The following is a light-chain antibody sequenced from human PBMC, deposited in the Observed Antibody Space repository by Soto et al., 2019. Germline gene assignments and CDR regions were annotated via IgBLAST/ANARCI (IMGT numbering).Light chain of an antibody. Sequence: QSALTQPRSVSGSPGQSVTISCTGTSSDVGVYNYVSWYQQHPGKAPQLVIYDVIKRPSGVPDRFSGSKSGNMASLTISGLQAEDEADYYCCSYAGSSLWVFGGGTKLTVL. J-gene: IGLJ3*02. V-gene: IGLV2-11*01. CDR1: SSDVGVYNY. CDR2: DVI. CDR3: CSYAGSSLWV.